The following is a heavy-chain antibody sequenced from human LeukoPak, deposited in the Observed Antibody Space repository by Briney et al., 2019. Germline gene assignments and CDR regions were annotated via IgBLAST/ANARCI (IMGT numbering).Heavy chain of an antibody. CDR3: AKDRIVVVPAAIRNWFDP. CDR1: GFTFSSYA. V-gene: IGHV3-23*01. CDR2: ISGSGGST. D-gene: IGHD2-2*01. J-gene: IGHJ5*02. Sequence: GGSLRLSCAASGFTFSSYAMSWVRQAPGKGLEGVSAISGSGGSTYYADSVKGRFTISRDNSKNTLYLQMNSLRAEDTAVYYCAKDRIVVVPAAIRNWFDPWGQGTLVTVSS.